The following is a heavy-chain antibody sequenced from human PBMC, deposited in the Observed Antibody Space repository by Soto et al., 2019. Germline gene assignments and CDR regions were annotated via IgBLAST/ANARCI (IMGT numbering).Heavy chain of an antibody. D-gene: IGHD3-22*01. CDR3: ARVAPTLDSSGYYYGAFDI. CDR2: INPSGGST. V-gene: IGHV1-46*01. Sequence: ASVKVSCKASGYTFTSYYMHWVRQAPGQGLEWMGIINPSGGSTSYAQKFQGRVTMTRDTSTSTVYMELSSLRSEDTAVYYCARVAPTLDSSGYYYGAFDIWGQGTTVTVSS. CDR1: GYTFTSYY. J-gene: IGHJ3*02.